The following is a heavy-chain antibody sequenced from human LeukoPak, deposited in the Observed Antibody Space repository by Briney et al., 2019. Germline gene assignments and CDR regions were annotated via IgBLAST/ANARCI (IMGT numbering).Heavy chain of an antibody. CDR3: AREVVVPAAMVAVAGRDY. D-gene: IGHD2-2*01. CDR2: IYYSGST. V-gene: IGHV4-39*07. CDR1: GGSISSSSYY. Sequence: SETLSLTCTVSGGSISSSSYYWGWIRQPPGKGLEWIGSIYYSGSTYYNPSLKSRVTISVDTSKNQFSLKLSSVTAADTAVYYCAREVVVPAAMVAVAGRDYWGQGTLATVSS. J-gene: IGHJ4*02.